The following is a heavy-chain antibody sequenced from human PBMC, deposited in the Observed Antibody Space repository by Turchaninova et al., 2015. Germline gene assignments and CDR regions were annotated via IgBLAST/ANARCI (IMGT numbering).Heavy chain of an antibody. D-gene: IGHD2-21*01. CDR1: GASCSRNRAA. CDR2: TYYRSKWSN. V-gene: IGHV6-1*01. J-gene: IGHJ4*02. Sequence: LVISAQTPPRTGALSGASCSRNRAAWHWVRQSPSRGLEWLGRTYYRSKWSNDYAVSMRSRITINSDTSKNQFSLQVNSVTPEDTAVYFCARVVRGVPDYWGQGTLVTVSS. CDR3: ARVVRGVPDY.